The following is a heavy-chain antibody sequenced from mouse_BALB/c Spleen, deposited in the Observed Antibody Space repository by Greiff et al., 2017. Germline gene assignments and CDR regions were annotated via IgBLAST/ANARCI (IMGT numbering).Heavy chain of an antibody. CDR2: ISTYYGDA. CDR1: GYTFTDYA. J-gene: IGHJ4*01. Sequence: QVQLQQSGAELVRPGVSVKISCKGSGYTFTDYAMHWVKQSHAKSLEWIGVISTYYGDASYNQKFKGKATMTVDKSSSTAYMKLARLTSEDSAIYYCARSGNYRYDGEYYYAMDYWGQGTSVTVSS. V-gene: IGHV1S137*01. D-gene: IGHD2-14*01. CDR3: ARSGNYRYDGEYYYAMDY.